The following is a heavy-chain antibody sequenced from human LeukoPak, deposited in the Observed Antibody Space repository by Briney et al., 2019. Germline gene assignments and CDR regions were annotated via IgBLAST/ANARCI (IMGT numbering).Heavy chain of an antibody. Sequence: TSETLSLTCTVSGGSISSYYWSWIRQPAGKGLEWIGRIYTSGSTNYNPSLKSRVTMSVDTSKNQFSLKLSSVTAADTAVYYCARERLRLAYYYDSSGQPFPPAFDIWGQGTMVTVSS. CDR3: ARERLRLAYYYDSSGQPFPPAFDI. V-gene: IGHV4-4*07. CDR1: GGSISSYY. CDR2: IYTSGST. J-gene: IGHJ3*02. D-gene: IGHD3-22*01.